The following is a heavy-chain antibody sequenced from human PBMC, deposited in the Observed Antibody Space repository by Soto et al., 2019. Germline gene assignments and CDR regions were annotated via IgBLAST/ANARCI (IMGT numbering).Heavy chain of an antibody. CDR3: AKDYYGSGSYPYFDY. CDR1: GFTFSSYA. D-gene: IGHD3-10*01. Sequence: GGSLRLSCAASGFTFSSYAMSWVRQAPGKGLEWVSAISGSGGSTYYADSVKGRFTISRDNSKNTLYLQMNSLRAEDMAVYYCAKDYYGSGSYPYFDYWGQGTLVTVSS. V-gene: IGHV3-23*01. CDR2: ISGSGGST. J-gene: IGHJ4*02.